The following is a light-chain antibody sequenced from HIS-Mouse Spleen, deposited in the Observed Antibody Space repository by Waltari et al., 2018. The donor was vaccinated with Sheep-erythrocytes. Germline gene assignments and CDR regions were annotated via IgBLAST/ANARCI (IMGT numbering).Light chain of an antibody. Sequence: DVQLTQSPLFLSASVGARVTITCRASQGISSYLAWLQQKQGKAPKHLIYAASPLQSGVPSRFSGSGSGTEFTLTISSLQPEDFATYYCQQLNSYPHTFGQGTKLEIK. CDR2: AAS. J-gene: IGKJ2*01. V-gene: IGKV1-9*01. CDR1: QGISSY. CDR3: QQLNSYPHT.